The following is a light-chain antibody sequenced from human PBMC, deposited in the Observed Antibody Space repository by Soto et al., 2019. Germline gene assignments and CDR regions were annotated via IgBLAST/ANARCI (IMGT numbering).Light chain of an antibody. CDR1: QSISSY. Sequence: DIQMTQSPSSLSASVGDRVTITCRAGQSISSYLNWYQQKPGKAPKLVIYAASSLQSGVPSRFSGSGSGTDFTLTISSLQPEDFATYYCQQSYSTPPLTFGGGTKVEIK. J-gene: IGKJ4*01. CDR2: AAS. V-gene: IGKV1-39*01. CDR3: QQSYSTPPLT.